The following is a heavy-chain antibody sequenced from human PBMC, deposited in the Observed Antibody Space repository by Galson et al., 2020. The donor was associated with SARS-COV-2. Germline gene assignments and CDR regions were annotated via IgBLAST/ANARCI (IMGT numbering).Heavy chain of an antibody. CDR1: GFTFSNYA. CDR2: ISGGGNST. CDR3: AKHKTGYSSGCSDS. V-gene: IGHV3-23*01. D-gene: IGHD6-19*01. J-gene: IGHJ4*02. Sequence: GESLKISCAASGFTFSNYAMSWVRQAPGKDLEWVSGISGGGNSTYYADSVKGHFTISRDNSKNTLYLQMNSLRAEDTALYYCAKHKTGYSSGCSDSWGQGTLVTVSS.